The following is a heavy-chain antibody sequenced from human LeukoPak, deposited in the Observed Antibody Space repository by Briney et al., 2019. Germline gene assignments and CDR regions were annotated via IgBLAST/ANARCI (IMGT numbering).Heavy chain of an antibody. Sequence: GGSLRLSCAASGFTFSSYAMHWVRQAPGKGLEWVAVISYDGSNKYYADSVKGRFTISRDNSKNTLYLQMNSLRAEDTAVYYCAKDRSGATPRPLYYFDYWGQGTLVTVSS. CDR1: GFTFSSYA. J-gene: IGHJ4*02. D-gene: IGHD1-26*01. CDR3: AKDRSGATPRPLYYFDY. CDR2: ISYDGSNK. V-gene: IGHV3-30-3*01.